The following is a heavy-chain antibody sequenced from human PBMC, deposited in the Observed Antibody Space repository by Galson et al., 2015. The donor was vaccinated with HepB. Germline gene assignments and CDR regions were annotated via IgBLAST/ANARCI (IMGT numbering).Heavy chain of an antibody. V-gene: IGHV1-69*13. J-gene: IGHJ5*02. CDR3: ARVYSSSWYNWFDP. Sequence: SVKVSCKASGGTFSRYAISWVRQAPGQGLGWMGGIIPIFGTANYAQKFQGRVTITADESTSTAYMELSSLRSEDTAVYYCARVYSSSWYNWFDPWGQGTLVTVSS. D-gene: IGHD6-13*01. CDR1: GGTFSRYA. CDR2: IIPIFGTA.